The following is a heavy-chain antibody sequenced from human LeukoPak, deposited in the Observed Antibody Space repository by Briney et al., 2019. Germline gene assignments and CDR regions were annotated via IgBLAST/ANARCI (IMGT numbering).Heavy chain of an antibody. CDR1: DGSISSSY. CDR3: AQGSYYFDY. Sequence: PSGTLSLTCTVSDGSISSSYWSWVRQPPGKGLEWIGYIYNSGTTKYNPSLKSRVTISGDTSKNQFSLKLSSVTAADTAVYYCAQGSYYFDYWGQGTLVTVSS. D-gene: IGHD2-15*01. CDR2: IYNSGTT. V-gene: IGHV4-59*01. J-gene: IGHJ4*02.